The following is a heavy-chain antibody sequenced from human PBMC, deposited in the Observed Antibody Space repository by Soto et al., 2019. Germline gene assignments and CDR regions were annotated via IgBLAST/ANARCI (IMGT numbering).Heavy chain of an antibody. J-gene: IGHJ4*02. D-gene: IGHD3-16*01. CDR2: IYYSGST. Sequence: QVQLQESGPGLVKPSETLSLTCTVSGGSISSYYWSWIRQPPGKGLEWIGYIYYSGSTNYNPSLKSRVTLSVDTSKNQFSLKLSSVTAADTAVYYCARRYGGNSDYWGQGTLVTVSS. V-gene: IGHV4-59*01. CDR1: GGSISSYY. CDR3: ARRYGGNSDY.